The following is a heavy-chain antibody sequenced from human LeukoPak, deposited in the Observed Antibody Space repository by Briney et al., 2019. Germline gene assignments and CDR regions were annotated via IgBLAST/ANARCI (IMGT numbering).Heavy chain of an antibody. J-gene: IGHJ4*02. CDR1: GYSFTSYG. Sequence: GASVKVSCKASGYSFTSYGISWVRQAPGQGLEWMGWISTYNGNTNYAQKVQGRVTMTTDTSTSIAYMELRSLRSDDTAVYYCAKGVGTALVHTNLDYWGQGTLVTVSS. CDR2: ISTYNGNT. CDR3: AKGVGTALVHTNLDY. D-gene: IGHD5-18*01. V-gene: IGHV1-18*01.